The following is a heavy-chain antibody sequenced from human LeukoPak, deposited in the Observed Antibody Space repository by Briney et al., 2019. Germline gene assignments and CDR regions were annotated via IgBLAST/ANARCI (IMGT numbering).Heavy chain of an antibody. V-gene: IGHV4-34*01. J-gene: IGHJ4*02. Sequence: SETLSLTCAVYGGSFSGYYWSWIRQPPGKGLEWIGEINHSGSTNYNPSLKSRVTISVDTSKNQFSLKLSSVTAADTAVYYCARDPGGATYFDYWGQGTLVTVSS. CDR3: ARDPGGATYFDY. CDR1: GGSFSGYY. CDR2: INHSGST. D-gene: IGHD1-26*01.